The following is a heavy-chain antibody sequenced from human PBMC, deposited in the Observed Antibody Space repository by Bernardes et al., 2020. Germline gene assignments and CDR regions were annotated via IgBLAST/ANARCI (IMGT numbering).Heavy chain of an antibody. CDR1: GGSFSGYY. Sequence: SETLSLTCAVYGGSFSGYYWSWIRQPPGKGLEWIGEINHSGSTNYNPYLKSRVTISVDTSKNQFSLKLSSVTAADTAVYYCARSGSGWPTKRRRNYYMDVWGKGTTVTVSS. D-gene: IGHD6-19*01. CDR2: INHSGST. V-gene: IGHV4-34*01. J-gene: IGHJ6*03. CDR3: ARSGSGWPTKRRRNYYMDV.